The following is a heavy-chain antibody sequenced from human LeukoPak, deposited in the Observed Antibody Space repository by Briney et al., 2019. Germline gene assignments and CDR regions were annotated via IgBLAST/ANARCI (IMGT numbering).Heavy chain of an antibody. CDR3: AKRDF. J-gene: IGHJ4*02. V-gene: IGHV3-23*01. Sequence: GGSLRLSCAASGFTFSSYSMNWVRQAPGKGLEWVSSNAGSVKGRFTISRDNSKNTLFLQMNSLRADDTAIYYCAKRDFWGQGTLVTVSS. CDR1: GFTFSSYS.